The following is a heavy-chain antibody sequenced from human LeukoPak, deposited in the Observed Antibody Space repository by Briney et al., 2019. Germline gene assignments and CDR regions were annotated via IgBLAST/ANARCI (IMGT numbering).Heavy chain of an antibody. CDR3: AREGLRYFDWLLSCFDY. V-gene: IGHV3-7*01. CDR1: GFTFSSYR. CDR2: IKQDGSEK. D-gene: IGHD3-9*01. J-gene: IGHJ4*02. Sequence: PGGSLRLSCAASGFTFSSYRMSWVRQAPGKGLEWVANIKQDGSEKYYVDSVKGRFTISRDNAKNSLYLQMNSLRAEDTAVYYCAREGLRYFDWLLSCFDYWGQGTLVTVSS.